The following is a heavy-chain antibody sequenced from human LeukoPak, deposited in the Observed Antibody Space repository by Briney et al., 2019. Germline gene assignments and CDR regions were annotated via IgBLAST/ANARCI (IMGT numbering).Heavy chain of an antibody. CDR1: GYTFTGYY. CDR2: INPNSGGT. D-gene: IGHD2-2*01. J-gene: IGHJ6*03. V-gene: IGHV1-2*02. Sequence: GASVKVSCKASGYTFTGYYMHWVRQAPGQGLEWMGWINPNSGGTNYAQKFQGRVTMTRDTSISTAYMELSRLRSDDTAVYYCARGDLVVPAALYYDYYMDVWGKGTTVTVSS. CDR3: ARGDLVVPAALYYDYYMDV.